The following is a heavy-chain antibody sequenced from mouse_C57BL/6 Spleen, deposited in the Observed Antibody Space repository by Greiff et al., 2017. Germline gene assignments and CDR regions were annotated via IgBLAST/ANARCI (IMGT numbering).Heavy chain of an antibody. J-gene: IGHJ4*01. CDR1: GFTFSDYY. Sequence: EVKLVESEGGLVQPGSSMKLSCTASGFTFSDYYMAWVRQVPEKGLEWVANINYDGSSTYYLDSLKSRFIISRDNAKNILYLQMSSLKSEDTATYYCARAHYYGSSYEIYYAMDYWGQGTSVTVSS. CDR3: ARAHYYGSSYEIYYAMDY. CDR2: INYDGSST. V-gene: IGHV5-16*01. D-gene: IGHD1-1*01.